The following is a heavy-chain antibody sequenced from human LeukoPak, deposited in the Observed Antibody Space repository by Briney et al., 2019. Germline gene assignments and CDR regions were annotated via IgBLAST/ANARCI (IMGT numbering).Heavy chain of an antibody. CDR3: ARVGTSTCPLDY. Sequence: WETLSLTCTVSGGSVISYCWTWILQPPGKGLEWSGYMRYSGSTNYNPSLKSRVTISADTSKNQFSLKVNSLTTADTAVYYCARVGTSTCPLDYWGQGTLVTVSS. J-gene: IGHJ4*02. CDR1: GGSVISYC. D-gene: IGHD2/OR15-2a*01. CDR2: MRYSGST. V-gene: IGHV4-59*02.